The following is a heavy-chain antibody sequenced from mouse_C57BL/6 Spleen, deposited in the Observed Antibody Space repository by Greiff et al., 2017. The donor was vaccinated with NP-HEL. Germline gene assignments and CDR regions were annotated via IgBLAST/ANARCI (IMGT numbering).Heavy chain of an antibody. CDR2: ISYDGSN. CDR3: ATYEDYAMDY. CDR1: GYSITSGYY. D-gene: IGHD2-10*02. Sequence: DVQLQESGPGLVKPSQSLSLTCSVTGYSITSGYYWNWIRQFPGNKLEWMGYISYDGSNNYNPSLKNRISITRDTSKNQFFLKLNSVTTEDTATYYCATYEDYAMDYWGQGTSVTVSS. V-gene: IGHV3-6*01. J-gene: IGHJ4*01.